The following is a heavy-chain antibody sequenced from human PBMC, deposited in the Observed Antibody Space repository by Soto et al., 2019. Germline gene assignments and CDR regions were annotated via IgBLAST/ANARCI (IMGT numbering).Heavy chain of an antibody. CDR3: ARQGYCSGGSCASGNWFDP. Sequence: NPSETLSLTCTVSGGSISSSSYYWGWIRQPPGKGLEWIGSIYYSGSTYYNPSLKSRVTISVDTSKNQFSLKLSSVTAADTAVYYCARQGYCSGGSCASGNWFDPWGQGTLVTVSS. D-gene: IGHD2-15*01. V-gene: IGHV4-39*01. CDR1: GGSISSSSYY. J-gene: IGHJ5*02. CDR2: IYYSGST.